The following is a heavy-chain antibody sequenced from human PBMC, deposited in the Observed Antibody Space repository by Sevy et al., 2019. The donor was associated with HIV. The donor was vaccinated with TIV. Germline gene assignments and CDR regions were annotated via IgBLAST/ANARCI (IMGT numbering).Heavy chain of an antibody. CDR2: IYYSGSA. D-gene: IGHD3-3*01. CDR1: GGSISSSNYY. V-gene: IGHV4-39*01. CDR3: ARRDYYGYSYS. Sequence: SETLSLTCTVSGGSISSSNYYWGWIRQPPGKGLEWIGTIYYSGSAYYNSSLKSRVTIFIDTSNNQFSLRLSSVTAADTAVYYCARRDYYGYSYSWGQGTLVTVSS. J-gene: IGHJ4*02.